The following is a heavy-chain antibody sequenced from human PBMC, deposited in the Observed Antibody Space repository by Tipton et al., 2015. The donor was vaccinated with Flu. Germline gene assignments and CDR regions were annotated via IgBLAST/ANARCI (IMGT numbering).Heavy chain of an antibody. CDR3: AKDPLGEQWVVRGFFDP. D-gene: IGHD6-19*01. Sequence: SLRLSCAASGFTFSSNVMSWVRQAPGKGLEWVSSIRGNGDSAYYAESVKGRFTISRDNSKNTVYLQMHSLRAEDTAVYYCAKDPLGEQWVVRGFFDPWGQGPLVSVSS. CDR2: IRGNGDSA. CDR1: GFTFSSNV. V-gene: IGHV3-23*01. J-gene: IGHJ5*02.